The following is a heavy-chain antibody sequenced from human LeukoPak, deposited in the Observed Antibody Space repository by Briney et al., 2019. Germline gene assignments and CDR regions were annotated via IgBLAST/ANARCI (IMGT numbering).Heavy chain of an antibody. Sequence: ASVKVSCKASRYTFTGYYMHWVPQAPGQGLEWMGWINPNSGGTNYAQKFKGRVTMTRDTSISTAYMELSRLRSDDTAVYYCAGLAVDGSVYWGQGTLVTVSS. V-gene: IGHV1-2*02. CDR1: RYTFTGYY. J-gene: IGHJ4*02. D-gene: IGHD6-19*01. CDR2: INPNSGGT. CDR3: AGLAVDGSVY.